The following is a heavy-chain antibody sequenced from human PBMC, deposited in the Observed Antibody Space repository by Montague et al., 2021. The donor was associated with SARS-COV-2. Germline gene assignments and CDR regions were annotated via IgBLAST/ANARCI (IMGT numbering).Heavy chain of an antibody. J-gene: IGHJ6*04. CDR2: INNSGST. V-gene: IGHV4-34*01. Sequence: SETLSLTCAVYGGSFSGYYWTWIRRRPGKGLEWMGEINNSGSTSYSPYFKGRVTISVGTSKNQFAVKLTSLTAADTGVYYCARGGSGSASGGWVSVALFDFYHGMDVWGKGTTVTVSA. CDR3: ARGGSGSASGGWVSVALFDFYHGMDV. D-gene: IGHD6-25*01. CDR1: GGSFSGYY.